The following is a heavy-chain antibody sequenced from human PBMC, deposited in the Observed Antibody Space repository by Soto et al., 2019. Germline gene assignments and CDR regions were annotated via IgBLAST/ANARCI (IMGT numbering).Heavy chain of an antibody. CDR1: GFTFSSYA. Sequence: QVQLVESGGGVVQPGRSLRLSCAASGFTFSSYAMHWVRQAPGKGLEWVAVISYDGSNKYYADSVKGRFTISRDNSKNTLYLQMNSLRAEDTAVYYCARDLKEGWFEDNGMDVWGQGTTVTVSS. J-gene: IGHJ6*02. CDR3: ARDLKEGWFEDNGMDV. CDR2: ISYDGSNK. D-gene: IGHD3-10*01. V-gene: IGHV3-30-3*01.